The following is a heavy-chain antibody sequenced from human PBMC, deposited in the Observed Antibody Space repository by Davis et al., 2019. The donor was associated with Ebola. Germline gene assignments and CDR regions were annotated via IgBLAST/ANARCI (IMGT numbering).Heavy chain of an antibody. CDR1: GFMFSNSV. CDR3: AKEGRSNTPGY. CDR2: ISSSGVNR. J-gene: IGHJ4*02. D-gene: IGHD2-2*01. Sequence: GESLKISCAASGFMFSNSVMTWVRQAPGKGLEWVSAISSSGVNRYYVDSVKGRLIISRDNSKNTLDLQMNNLKVEDTAIYYCAKEGRSNTPGYWGQGTLVTVSS. V-gene: IGHV3-23*01.